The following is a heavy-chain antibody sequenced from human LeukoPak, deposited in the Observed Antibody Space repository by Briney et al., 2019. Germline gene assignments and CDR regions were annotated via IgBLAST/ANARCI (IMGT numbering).Heavy chain of an antibody. V-gene: IGHV5-51*01. CDR3: ARLGPEGIAAAGSSITDQCFDY. D-gene: IGHD6-13*01. J-gene: IGHJ4*02. CDR2: IYPGDSDT. Sequence: GESLKISCKGSGYSFTSYWIGWVRQMPGKGLEWMGIIYPGDSDTRYSPSFQCQVTISADKSISTAYLQWSSLKASDTAMYYCARLGPEGIAAAGSSITDQCFDYWGQGTLVTLSS. CDR1: GYSFTSYW.